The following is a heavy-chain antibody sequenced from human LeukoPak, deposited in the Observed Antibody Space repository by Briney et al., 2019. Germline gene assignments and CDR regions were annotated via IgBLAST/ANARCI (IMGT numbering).Heavy chain of an antibody. D-gene: IGHD2-8*01. CDR3: VKEGNGAFDI. CDR2: ISSNGDGA. V-gene: IGHV3-64D*09. CDR1: GFSFSNYA. J-gene: IGHJ3*02. Sequence: PGGSLRLSCSASGFSFSNYAMHWVRQAPGKGLEYVSAISSNGDGAYYADSAKGRFTISRDNSKNTLYLQMISLRPEDTAVYYCVKEGNGAFDIWGQGTMVTVSS.